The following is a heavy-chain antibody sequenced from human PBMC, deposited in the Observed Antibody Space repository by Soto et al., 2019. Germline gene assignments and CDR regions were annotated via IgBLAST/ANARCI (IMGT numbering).Heavy chain of an antibody. CDR3: AREPVGYCSSTSCPDAFDI. Sequence: QVQLQESGPGLVKPSQTLSLTCTVSGGSISSGGYYWSWIRQHPGKGLEWIGYIYYSGSTYYNPSLKSRVTISVDTSKNQFSLKLSSVTAADTAVYYCAREPVGYCSSTSCPDAFDIWGQGTMVTVSS. D-gene: IGHD2-2*01. CDR1: GGSISSGGYY. V-gene: IGHV4-31*03. J-gene: IGHJ3*02. CDR2: IYYSGST.